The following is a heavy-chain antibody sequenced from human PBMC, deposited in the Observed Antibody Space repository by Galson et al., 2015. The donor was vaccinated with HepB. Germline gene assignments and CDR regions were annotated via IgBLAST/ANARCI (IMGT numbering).Heavy chain of an antibody. CDR1: GFTFSSYS. J-gene: IGHJ4*02. D-gene: IGHD3-22*01. CDR2: ISSSSSTI. V-gene: IGHV3-48*04. Sequence: SLRLSCAASGFTFSSYSMNWVRQAPGKGLEWVSYISSSSSTIYYADSVKGRFTISRDNAKNSLYLQMNSLRAEDTAVYYCARGAKKGWLLLGAPDYWGQGTLVTVSS. CDR3: ARGAKKGWLLLGAPDY.